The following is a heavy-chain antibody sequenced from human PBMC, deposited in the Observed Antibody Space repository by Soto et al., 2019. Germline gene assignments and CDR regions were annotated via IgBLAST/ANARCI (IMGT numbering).Heavy chain of an antibody. CDR3: AKDRSDYGSGSPYYYYGMGV. V-gene: IGHV3-23*01. CDR2: ISGSGGST. D-gene: IGHD3-10*01. Sequence: GGSLRLSCAASGFTFSSYAMSWVRQAPGKGLEWVSAISGSGGSTYYADSVKGRFTISRDNSKNTLYLQMNSLRAEDTAVYYCAKDRSDYGSGSPYYYYGMGVWGQGTTVTVSS. CDR1: GFTFSSYA. J-gene: IGHJ6*02.